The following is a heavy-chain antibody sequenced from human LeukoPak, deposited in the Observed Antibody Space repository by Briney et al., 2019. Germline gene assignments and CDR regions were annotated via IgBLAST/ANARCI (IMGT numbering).Heavy chain of an antibody. D-gene: IGHD3-10*01. Sequence: SETLSLTCTLSGGSINNYYWSWIRQPPGKGLNWIGYIYYSGSTNYNPSLKSRVTISVDTSKNQFSLKLNTVTAADTAVYYCARDRITMVRGALRYYGMDVWGQGTTVTVSS. CDR2: IYYSGST. V-gene: IGHV4-59*01. CDR3: ARDRITMVRGALRYYGMDV. J-gene: IGHJ6*02. CDR1: GGSINNYY.